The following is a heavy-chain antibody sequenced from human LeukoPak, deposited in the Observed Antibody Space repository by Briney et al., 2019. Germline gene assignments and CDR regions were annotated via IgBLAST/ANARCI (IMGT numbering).Heavy chain of an antibody. V-gene: IGHV4-59*01. CDR2: IYYSRST. J-gene: IGHJ4*02. CDR3: ARGSAEVPIDY. CDR1: GGSISSYY. Sequence: SETLSLTCTVSGGSISSYYWSWIRQPPGKGLEWIGYIYYSRSTNYNPSLKSRVTISVDTSKNQFSLKLSSVTAADTAVYYCARGSAEVPIDYWGQGTLVTVSS. D-gene: IGHD2-2*01.